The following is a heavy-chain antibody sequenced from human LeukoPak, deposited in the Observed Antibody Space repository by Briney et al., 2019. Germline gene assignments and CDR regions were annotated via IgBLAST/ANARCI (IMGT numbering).Heavy chain of an antibody. CDR1: GGSISSGAYF. J-gene: IGHJ4*02. CDR3: AREGGPYRPLDY. V-gene: IGHV4-31*03. CDR2: IYDSETT. Sequence: SQTLSLTCTVSGGSISSGAYFWSWVRQHPGKGLEWIGYIYDSETTYYNPSLKSRLTMSVDTSKNQFSLKLSSVTAADTAVYYCAREGGPYRPLDYSGQGTLVTVSS.